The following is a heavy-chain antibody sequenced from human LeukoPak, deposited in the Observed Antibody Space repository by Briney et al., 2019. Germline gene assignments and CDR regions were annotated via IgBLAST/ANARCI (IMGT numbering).Heavy chain of an antibody. J-gene: IGHJ4*02. CDR2: ISAYNGNT. Sequence: ASVKVSCKASGYTFTSYGISWVRQAPGQGLEWMGRISAYNGNTNYAQKLQGRVTMTTDTSTSTAYMELRSLRSDDTAVYYCARVVTIFGVVITSFDYWGQGTLVTVSS. CDR1: GYTFTSYG. D-gene: IGHD3-3*01. CDR3: ARVVTIFGVVITSFDY. V-gene: IGHV1-18*01.